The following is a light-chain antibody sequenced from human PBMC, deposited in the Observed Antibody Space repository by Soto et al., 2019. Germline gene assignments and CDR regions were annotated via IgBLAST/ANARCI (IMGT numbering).Light chain of an antibody. CDR3: QVWDSNSDHPWV. CDR1: NIGSES. Sequence: SYELTQPPSVSVAPGKTARITCGGNNIGSESVHWYQQKPGQAPVLVIYYDRDRPSGIPERFSGSNSGNTATLTISRVEAGDEADDYCQVWDSNSDHPWVCGGGTKLTVL. CDR2: YDR. J-gene: IGLJ3*02. V-gene: IGLV3-21*04.